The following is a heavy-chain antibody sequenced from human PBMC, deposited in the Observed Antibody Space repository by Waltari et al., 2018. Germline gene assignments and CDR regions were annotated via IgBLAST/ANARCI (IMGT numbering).Heavy chain of an antibody. CDR1: GYTFTSYD. J-gene: IGHJ4*02. V-gene: IGHV1-8*03. D-gene: IGHD2-21*02. Sequence: QVQLVQSGAEVKKPGASVKVSCKASGYTFTSYDINWVRQATGQGLEVIGWMNTKSGNTGYAQKFQGRATITRNTSISTAYMELSSLRAEDTAVYYCARVTQKGEPMVVTQGGFDYWGQGTLVTVSS. CDR3: ARVTQKGEPMVVTQGGFDY. CDR2: MNTKSGNT.